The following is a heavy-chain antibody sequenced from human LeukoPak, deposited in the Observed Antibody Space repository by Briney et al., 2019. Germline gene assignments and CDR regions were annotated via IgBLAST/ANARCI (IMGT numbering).Heavy chain of an antibody. CDR1: GGSISSYY. J-gene: IGHJ4*02. V-gene: IGHV4-59*01. CDR2: IYYSGST. Sequence: PETLSLTCTVSGGSISSYYWSWIRQPPGKGLEWIGYIYYSGSTNYNPSLKSRVTISVDTSKNQFSLKLSSVTAADTAVYYCARGVYDILTGFVPVDYWGQGTLVTVSS. D-gene: IGHD3-9*01. CDR3: ARGVYDILTGFVPVDY.